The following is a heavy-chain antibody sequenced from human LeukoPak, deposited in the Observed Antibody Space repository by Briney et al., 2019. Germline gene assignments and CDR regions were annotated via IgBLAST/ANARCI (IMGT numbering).Heavy chain of an antibody. D-gene: IGHD6-13*01. V-gene: IGHV3-49*04. CDR2: IRSTPYGGTT. Sequence: PGGSLRLSCTTSGFTFGDYAMGWVRQAPGEGLEWVSFIRSTPYGGTTDYAASVKGRFTISRDDSKSTAYLQMDSLQTEDTAVYFCTRHRRSIAAADAYYMDVWGKGTTVTISS. CDR3: TRHRRSIAAADAYYMDV. CDR1: GFTFGDYA. J-gene: IGHJ6*03.